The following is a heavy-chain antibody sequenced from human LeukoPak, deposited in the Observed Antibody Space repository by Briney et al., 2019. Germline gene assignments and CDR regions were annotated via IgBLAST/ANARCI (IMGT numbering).Heavy chain of an antibody. CDR1: VFIFQVYA. CDR2: ISGDGGST. CDR3: AEDCGGDYGMSGFDSGDSDY. J-gene: IGHJ4*02. V-gene: IGHV3-43*02. Sequence: QPGGSLRLSCGPCVFIFQVYAMQWVRQAPGKGLEWVSLISGDGGSTYYADSVKGRFTISRDNSKNSLYLQMNSLRTEHTVWYYCAEDCGGDYGMSGFDSGDSDYWGQGTLVTVSS. D-gene: IGHD3-22*01.